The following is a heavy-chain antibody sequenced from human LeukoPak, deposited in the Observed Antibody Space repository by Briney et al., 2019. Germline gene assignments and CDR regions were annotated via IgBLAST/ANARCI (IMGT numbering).Heavy chain of an antibody. CDR3: AKGGGAYYSDSSTYSAPFEH. Sequence: PGGSLRLSGAASGFTFSTYGMSWVRQAPGKGLEWVSAITYSGGSTYYADSVKGRFTISRDNSKNTLYLQMNSLRAEDTAVYYCAKGGGAYYSDSSTYSAPFEHWGQGTLVTVSS. D-gene: IGHD3-22*01. CDR2: ITYSGGST. V-gene: IGHV3-23*01. J-gene: IGHJ4*02. CDR1: GFTFSTYG.